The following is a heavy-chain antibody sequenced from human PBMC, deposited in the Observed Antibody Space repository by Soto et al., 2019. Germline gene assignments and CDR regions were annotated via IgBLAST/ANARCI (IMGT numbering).Heavy chain of an antibody. V-gene: IGHV1-69*01. J-gene: IGHJ5*02. CDR2: IIPIFGTA. CDR3: AREQVVATVGNWFDP. Sequence: QVQLVQSGAEVKKPGSSVKVSCKASGGPFSSYAISWVRQAPGQGLEWMGGIIPIFGTANYAQKFQGRVTITADEDTSTDYMELSRLRSEDTAVYYCAREQVVATVGNWFDPWGQGTLVTVSS. D-gene: IGHD1-26*01. CDR1: GGPFSSYA.